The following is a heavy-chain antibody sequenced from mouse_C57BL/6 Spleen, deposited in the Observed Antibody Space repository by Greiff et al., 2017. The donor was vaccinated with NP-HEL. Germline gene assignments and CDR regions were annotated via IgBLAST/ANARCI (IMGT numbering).Heavy chain of an antibody. V-gene: IGHV7-3*01. CDR2: IRNKANGYTT. CDR3: ARSDGYGFAY. Sequence: EVQRVESGGGLVQPGGSLSLSCAASGFTFTDYYMSWVRQPPGKALEWLGFIRNKANGYTTEYSASVKGRFTISRDNSQSILYLQMNALRAEDSATYYCARSDGYGFAYWGQGTLVTVSA. CDR1: GFTFTDYY. D-gene: IGHD2-2*01. J-gene: IGHJ3*01.